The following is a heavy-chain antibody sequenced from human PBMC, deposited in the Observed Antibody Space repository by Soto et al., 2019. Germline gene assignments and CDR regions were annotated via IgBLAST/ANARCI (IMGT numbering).Heavy chain of an antibody. CDR3: GTIAVAD. J-gene: IGHJ4*02. D-gene: IGHD6-13*01. CDR2: IKHSGST. CDR1: GGSFSDYY. Sequence: QVQLQQWGAGLLKPSETLSLTCAVYGGSFSDYYWSWIRQPPGKRLEWIGEIKHSGSTNYNPSLKCRVSISVDTSKSQFPLKLSSVTAAATGVYYCGTIAVADWGQGTLVTVSS. V-gene: IGHV4-34*01.